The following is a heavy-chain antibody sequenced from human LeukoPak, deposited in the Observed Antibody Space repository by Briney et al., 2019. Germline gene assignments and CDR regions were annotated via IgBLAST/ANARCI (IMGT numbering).Heavy chain of an antibody. J-gene: IGHJ4*02. D-gene: IGHD6-6*01. CDR1: GFTFDDYT. CDR3: ARDRSSSSYNY. CDR2: ISWDGGST. V-gene: IGHV3-43*01. Sequence: PGGSLRLSCAASGFTFDDYTMHWVRQAPGKGLEWVSLISWDGGSTYYADSVKGRFTISRDNSKNSLYLQMNSLRAEDTAVYYCARDRSSSSYNYWGQGTLVTVSS.